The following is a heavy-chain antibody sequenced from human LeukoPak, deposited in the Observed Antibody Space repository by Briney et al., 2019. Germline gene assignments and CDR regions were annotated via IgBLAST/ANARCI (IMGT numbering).Heavy chain of an antibody. J-gene: IGHJ6*03. D-gene: IGHD4-17*01. CDR2: IKHSGST. Sequence: NPSETLSLTCAVYGGSFNGHHWTWIRQAPGKGLEWIGEIKHSGSTNYNPSLKSRVTISVDTSKNHLSLKLSSVTAADTALYYCARGTTVTTFQAGTYYYYYIDVLGKGTTVAVSS. V-gene: IGHV4-34*01. CDR1: GGSFNGHH. CDR3: ARGTTVTTFQAGTYYYYYIDV.